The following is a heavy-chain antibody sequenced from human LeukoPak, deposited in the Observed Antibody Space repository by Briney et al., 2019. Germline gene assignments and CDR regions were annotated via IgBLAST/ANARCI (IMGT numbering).Heavy chain of an antibody. CDR1: GGSISSYY. D-gene: IGHD5-18*01. V-gene: IGHV4-59*08. CDR2: IYYRGST. J-gene: IGHJ4*02. CDR3: ARSGYSYGDFDY. Sequence: SETLSLTCTASGGSISSYYWSWIRQPPGKGLEWIGYIYYRGSTNYNPSLKSRVTISGDTSKNQFSLKLSSVTAADTAVYYCARSGYSYGDFDYWGQGALVTVSS.